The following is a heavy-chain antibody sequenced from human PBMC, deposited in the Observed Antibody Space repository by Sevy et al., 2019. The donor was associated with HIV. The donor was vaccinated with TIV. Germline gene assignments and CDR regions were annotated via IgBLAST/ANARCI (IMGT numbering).Heavy chain of an antibody. CDR2: ISSRSSYI. J-gene: IGHJ4*02. V-gene: IGHV3-21*01. CDR1: GFTFSNYN. D-gene: IGHD5-12*01. CDR3: ARYWLHSLDY. Sequence: GGSLRLSCGASGFTFSNYNMNWVRQAPGKGLEWVSSISSRSSYINYADSVKGRFTNSRDNAKNSLYLQMNSLRAEDTAVYYCARYWLHSLDYWGQGTLVTVSS.